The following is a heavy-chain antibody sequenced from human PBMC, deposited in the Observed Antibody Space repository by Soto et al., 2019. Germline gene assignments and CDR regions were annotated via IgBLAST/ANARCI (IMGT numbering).Heavy chain of an antibody. J-gene: IGHJ6*02. V-gene: IGHV3-23*01. CDR1: GFTFSSYA. CDR3: ARDGFSSSWTNYYYYGLDV. D-gene: IGHD6-13*01. Sequence: TGGSLRLSCAASGFTFSSYAMSWVRQAPGKGLEWVSAISGSGGSTYYADSVKGRFTISRDNAKNSLYLQMNSLRAEDTAVYYCARDGFSSSWTNYYYYGLDVWGQGTTVTVSS. CDR2: ISGSGGST.